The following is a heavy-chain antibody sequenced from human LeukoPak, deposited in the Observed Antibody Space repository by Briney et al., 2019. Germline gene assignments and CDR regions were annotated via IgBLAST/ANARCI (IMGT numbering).Heavy chain of an antibody. CDR2: IYYSGST. CDR1: GGSISSHY. J-gene: IGHJ4*02. D-gene: IGHD2/OR15-2a*01. Sequence: SETLSLTCTVSGGSISSHYWSWIRQPPGKGLEWIGYIYYSGSTNYNPSLKSRVTMSRDTSKNQFSLSLSSVTAADTAVYYCTRGLHTSLPFHWGQGIRVTVSA. V-gene: IGHV4-59*11. CDR3: TRGLHTSLPFH.